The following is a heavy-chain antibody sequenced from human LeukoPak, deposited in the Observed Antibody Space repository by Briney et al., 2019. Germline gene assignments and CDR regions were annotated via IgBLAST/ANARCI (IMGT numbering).Heavy chain of an antibody. CDR2: ISPYTGNT. J-gene: IGHJ3*02. D-gene: IGHD2-21*02. Sequence: GASVKVSCKASGYTFTSYGISWLRQAPGQGLEWVGWISPYTGNTNYAQKVQGRVTMTTDASTNSAYMELRSLRSDDTAMYYCARVMMTVVTAHAFEIWGLGTMVTVSS. CDR1: GYTFTSYG. CDR3: ARVMMTVVTAHAFEI. V-gene: IGHV1-18*01.